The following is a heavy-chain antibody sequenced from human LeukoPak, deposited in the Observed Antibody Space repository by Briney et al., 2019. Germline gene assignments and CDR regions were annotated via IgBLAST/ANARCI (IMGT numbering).Heavy chain of an antibody. D-gene: IGHD6-13*01. CDR2: ISSSSSYI. CDR3: ARSFLSIAAAATDY. CDR1: GFTFSSYS. Sequence: GGSLRLSCAASGFTFSSYSMNWVRQAPGKGLEWVSSISSSSSYIYYAESVKGRFTISRDNAKNSLYLQMNSLRAEDTAVYYCARSFLSIAAAATDYWGQGTPVTVSS. V-gene: IGHV3-21*01. J-gene: IGHJ4*02.